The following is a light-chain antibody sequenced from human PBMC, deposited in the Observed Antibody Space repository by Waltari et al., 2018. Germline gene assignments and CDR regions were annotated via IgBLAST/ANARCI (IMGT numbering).Light chain of an antibody. J-gene: IGLJ3*02. V-gene: IGLV1-51*02. CDR3: GTWDSGLFWV. Sequence: QSVLTQPPSVSAAPGQKVTISCSGSSSNIGNNYVSWYQQLPGTAPKLLIYENNKRPAGIPDLFSGSKCGMSATLGITGLQTGDEADYYCGTWDSGLFWVFGGGTKLTVL. CDR1: SSNIGNNY. CDR2: ENN.